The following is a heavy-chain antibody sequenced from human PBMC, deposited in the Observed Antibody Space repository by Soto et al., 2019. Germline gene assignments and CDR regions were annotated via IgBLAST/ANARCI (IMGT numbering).Heavy chain of an antibody. V-gene: IGHV1-69*13. Sequence: GASVKVSCKASGGTFSSYAISWVRQAPGQGLEWMGGIIPIFGTANYAQKFQGRVTITADESTSTAYMELSSLRSEDTAEYYCARDGVATMTGYYGMDVWGQGTTVTVSS. CDR2: IIPIFGTA. D-gene: IGHD5-12*01. J-gene: IGHJ6*02. CDR1: GGTFSSYA. CDR3: ARDGVATMTGYYGMDV.